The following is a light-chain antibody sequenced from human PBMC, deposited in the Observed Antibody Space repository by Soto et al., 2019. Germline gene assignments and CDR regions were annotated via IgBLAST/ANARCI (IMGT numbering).Light chain of an antibody. V-gene: IGKV3-20*01. CDR2: AAS. CDR3: QQHSNAPIT. Sequence: EIGVTQSPGTRSLSPGERATLSCRASQRVSSSYLAWYHQKPGQDPRLLIYAASSRDTAIPDRFSGSEFGTDFTLTISRLDRAEVAVYYCQQHSNAPITLGLGTPLKVK. CDR1: QRVSSSY. J-gene: IGKJ5*01.